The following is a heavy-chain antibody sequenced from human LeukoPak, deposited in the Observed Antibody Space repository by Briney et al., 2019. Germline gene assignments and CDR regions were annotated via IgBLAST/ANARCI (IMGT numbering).Heavy chain of an antibody. CDR2: ISGSGGST. Sequence: GGSLRLSCAASGFTFSSYAMSWVRQAPGKGLEWVSAISGSGGSTYYADSVKGRFTISRDNSKNTLYLQMNSLRAEDTAVYYCAKAGFWDFWSGYLTYYYYYMDVWGKGTTVTVSS. D-gene: IGHD3-3*01. J-gene: IGHJ6*03. CDR3: AKAGFWDFWSGYLTYYYYYMDV. V-gene: IGHV3-23*01. CDR1: GFTFSSYA.